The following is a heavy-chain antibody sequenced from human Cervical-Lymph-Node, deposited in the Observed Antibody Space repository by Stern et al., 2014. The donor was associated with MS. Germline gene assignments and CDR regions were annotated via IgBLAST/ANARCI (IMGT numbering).Heavy chain of an antibody. D-gene: IGHD2-15*01. CDR2: MNCNRDNT. Sequence: VQLVESGAELKQPGASVKVSCTTSGFTFTNYEINWVRQATGQGPEWMGWMNCNRDNTGPAHRFQRRFTMAWITSISTAYMELSSLRSENTAVYYCAIGGCYCSGGACYWAVWGQGTLVTVSS. CDR1: GFTFTNYE. V-gene: IGHV1-8*01. CDR3: AIGGCYCSGGACYWAV. J-gene: IGHJ4*02.